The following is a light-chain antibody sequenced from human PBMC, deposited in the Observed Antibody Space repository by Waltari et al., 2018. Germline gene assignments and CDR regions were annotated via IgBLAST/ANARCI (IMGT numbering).Light chain of an antibody. Sequence: QTVVTQEPSLSVSPGGTVTLTCRLSSGSVSTSYSPSWYQQTPGQAPRPLIYSTNTRSSGVPDRFSGSILGNKAALTITGAQADDECDYHCVLYMGGGIMFGGGTKLTVL. J-gene: IGLJ3*02. CDR1: SGSVSTSYS. V-gene: IGLV8-61*01. CDR3: VLYMGGGIM. CDR2: STN.